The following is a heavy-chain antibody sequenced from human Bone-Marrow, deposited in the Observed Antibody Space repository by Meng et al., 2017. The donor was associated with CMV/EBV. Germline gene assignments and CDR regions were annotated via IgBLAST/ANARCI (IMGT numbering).Heavy chain of an antibody. CDR1: GFTFDDYA. CDR3: ATGSYRQVRGVTGHFDY. CDR2: ISWNSGSI. Sequence: SLKISCAASGFTFDDYAMHWVRQAPGKGLEWVSGISWNSGSIGYADSVKGRFTISRDNAKNSLYLQMYSLRAEDTAVYYCATGSYRQVRGVTGHFDYWGQGTLVTVSS. V-gene: IGHV3-9*01. J-gene: IGHJ4*02. D-gene: IGHD3-10*01.